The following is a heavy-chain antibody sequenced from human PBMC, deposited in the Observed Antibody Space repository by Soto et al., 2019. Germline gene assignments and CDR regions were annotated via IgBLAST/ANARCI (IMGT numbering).Heavy chain of an antibody. J-gene: IGHJ3*02. D-gene: IGHD3-3*01. CDR2: IFSNDEK. CDR1: GFSLSNARMG. V-gene: IGHV2-26*01. Sequence: GSGPTLVNPTETLTLTCTVSGFSLSNARMGVSWIRQPPGKALEWLAHIFSNDEKSYSTSLKSRLTISKDTSKSQVVLTMTNMDPVDTATYYCARPQRDFGWAFDIWGQGTMVTVSS. CDR3: ARPQRDFGWAFDI.